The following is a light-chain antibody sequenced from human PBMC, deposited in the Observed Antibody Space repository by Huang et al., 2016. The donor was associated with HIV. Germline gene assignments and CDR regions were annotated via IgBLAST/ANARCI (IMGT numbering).Light chain of an antibody. Sequence: DIQMTQYPSSLSASVGDRVTITCRASQDINNYLAWYQQKAGQVPTLLIYAASSLQSGVPSRFSGSGSGTDFPLTISSLQPEDVAIYYCQKYDSVPRTFGQGTKVEIK. CDR2: AAS. CDR1: QDINNY. V-gene: IGKV1-27*01. CDR3: QKYDSVPRT. J-gene: IGKJ1*01.